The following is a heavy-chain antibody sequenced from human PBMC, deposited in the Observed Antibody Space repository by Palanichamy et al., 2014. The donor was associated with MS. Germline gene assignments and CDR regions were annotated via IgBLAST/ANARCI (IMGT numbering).Heavy chain of an antibody. J-gene: IGHJ6*02. CDR3: ARGSYGDYDGMDV. CDR1: GYTVTSYD. V-gene: IGHV1-8*01. D-gene: IGHD4-17*01. CDR2: MNPNSGNT. Sequence: QVQRGASRGAEVKKPGASVKVSCKASGYTVTSYDIKWVRQATGQGLEWMGWMNPNSGNTGYAQKFQGRVTMTRNASISTAYMELSSLRSEDTAVYYCARGSYGDYDGMDVWGQGTTVTVSS.